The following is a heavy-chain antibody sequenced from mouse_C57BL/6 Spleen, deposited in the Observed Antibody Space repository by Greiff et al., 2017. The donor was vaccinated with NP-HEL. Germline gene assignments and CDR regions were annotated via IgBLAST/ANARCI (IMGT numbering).Heavy chain of an antibody. CDR1: GFTFSSYA. CDR2: ISDGGSYT. J-gene: IGHJ3*01. CDR3: ARENFSWFAY. Sequence: VQLQESGGGLVKPGGSLKLSCAASGFTFSSYAMSWVRQTPEKRLEWVATISDGGSYTYYPDNVKGRFTISRDNAKNNLYLQMSHLKSEDTAVYYCARENFSWFAYWGQGTLVTVSA. V-gene: IGHV5-4*01.